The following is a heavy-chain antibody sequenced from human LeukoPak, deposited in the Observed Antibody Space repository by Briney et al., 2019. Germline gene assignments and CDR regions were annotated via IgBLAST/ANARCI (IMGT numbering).Heavy chain of an antibody. CDR1: GFTFSSYG. CDR2: IWYDGSNK. Sequence: GGSLRLSCAASGFTFSSYGMHWVRQAPGKGLEWVAVIWYDGSNKYYADSVKGRFTISRDNSKNTLYPQMNSLRAEDTAVYYCARESSGSQRGIDYWGQGTLVTVSS. J-gene: IGHJ4*02. CDR3: ARESSGSQRGIDY. V-gene: IGHV3-33*01. D-gene: IGHD5-12*01.